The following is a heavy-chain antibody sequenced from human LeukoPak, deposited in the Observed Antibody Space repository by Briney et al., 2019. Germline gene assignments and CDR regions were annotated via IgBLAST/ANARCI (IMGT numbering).Heavy chain of an antibody. D-gene: IGHD5-18*01. CDR2: INSDGSST. CDR3: ARDREDHVDTADY. Sequence: GSLRLSCAASGFPFSSYWMHWVRQAPGKGLVWVSRINSDGSSTSYADSVKGRFTISRDNAKNTLYLQMNSLRAEDTAVYYCARDREDHVDTADYWGQGTLVTVSS. V-gene: IGHV3-74*01. CDR1: GFPFSSYW. J-gene: IGHJ4*02.